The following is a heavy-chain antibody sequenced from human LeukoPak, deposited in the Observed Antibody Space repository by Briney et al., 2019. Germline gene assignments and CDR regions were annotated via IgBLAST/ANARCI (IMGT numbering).Heavy chain of an antibody. CDR2: IYNSGSTI. CDR3: ARGGIHFDY. Sequence: PGGSLRLSCAASGFTFSSHEMNWVRQAPGQGLEWVSYIYNSGSTISYADSAKGRFTISRDNAKNSLYLQMNRLRGEDTAVYYCARGGIHFDYWGQGTLVTVSS. V-gene: IGHV3-48*03. D-gene: IGHD5-18*01. CDR1: GFTFSSHE. J-gene: IGHJ4*02.